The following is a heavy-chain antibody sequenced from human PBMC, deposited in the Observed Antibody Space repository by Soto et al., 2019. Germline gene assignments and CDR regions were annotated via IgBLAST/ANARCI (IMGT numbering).Heavy chain of an antibody. D-gene: IGHD6-19*01. CDR3: ASSGIAVAGTHY. Sequence: GGSLRLSCAASGFTFSSYGMHWVRQAPGKGLEWVAVIWYDGSNKYYADSVKGRFTISRDNSKNTLYLQMNSLRAEDTAVYYCASSGIAVAGTHYWGQGTLVTVSS. V-gene: IGHV3-33*01. CDR1: GFTFSSYG. CDR2: IWYDGSNK. J-gene: IGHJ4*02.